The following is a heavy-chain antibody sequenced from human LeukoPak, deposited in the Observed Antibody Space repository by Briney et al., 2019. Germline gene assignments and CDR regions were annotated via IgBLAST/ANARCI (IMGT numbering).Heavy chain of an antibody. Sequence: GGSLRLSCAASGFTFSDYYMSWIRQAPGKGLEWVSYISSTSSYTNYADSVKGRFTISRDNAKNSLHLQMNSLRAEDTAVYYCARVESGSYWGIYWGQGTLVTVSS. V-gene: IGHV3-11*06. CDR3: ARVESGSYWGIY. D-gene: IGHD1-26*01. CDR1: GFTFSDYY. J-gene: IGHJ4*02. CDR2: ISSTSSYT.